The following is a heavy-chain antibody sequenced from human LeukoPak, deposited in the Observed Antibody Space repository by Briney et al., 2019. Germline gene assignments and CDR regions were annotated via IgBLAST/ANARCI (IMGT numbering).Heavy chain of an antibody. D-gene: IGHD1-1*01. CDR2: IYYSGST. CDR3: ARDLGNSDAFDI. V-gene: IGHV4-59*12. CDR1: GGSISSYY. J-gene: IGHJ3*02. Sequence: SETLSLTCTVPGGSISSYYWSWIRQPPGKGLEWIGYIYYSGSTNYNPSLKSRVTISVDTSKNQFSLKLSSVTAADTAVYYCARDLGNSDAFDIWGQGTMVTVSS.